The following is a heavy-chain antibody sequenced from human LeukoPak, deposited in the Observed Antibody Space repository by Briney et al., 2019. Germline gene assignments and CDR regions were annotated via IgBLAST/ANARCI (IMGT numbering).Heavy chain of an antibody. CDR2: IIPILGIA. CDR3: ARFESRSWPTLFDY. CDR1: GGTFSSYA. V-gene: IGHV1-69*04. D-gene: IGHD6-13*01. J-gene: IGHJ4*02. Sequence: SVKVSCKASGGTFSSYAISWVRQAPGQGLEWMGRIIPILGIANYAQKFQGRVTITADKSTSTAYMELSSLRSEDTAVYYCARFESRSWPTLFDYWGQGTLVTVSS.